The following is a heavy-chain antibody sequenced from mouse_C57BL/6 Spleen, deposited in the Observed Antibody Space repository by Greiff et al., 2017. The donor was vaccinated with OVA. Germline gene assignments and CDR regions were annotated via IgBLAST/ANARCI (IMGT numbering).Heavy chain of an antibody. CDR1: GYTFTSYW. CDR2: INPSNGGT. V-gene: IGHV1-53*01. CDR3: AREGYYRGFAY. Sequence: QVQLQQPGTELVKPGASVKLSCKASGYTFTSYWMHWVKQRPGQGLEWIGNINPSNGGTNYNEKFKSKDTLTVDKSSRTAYRQLSSLTSEDPAVYYCAREGYYRGFAYWGQGTLVTVSA. D-gene: IGHD1-1*01. J-gene: IGHJ3*01.